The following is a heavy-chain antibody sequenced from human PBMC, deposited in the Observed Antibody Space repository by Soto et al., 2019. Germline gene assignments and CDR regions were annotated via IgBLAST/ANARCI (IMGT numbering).Heavy chain of an antibody. CDR2: IIPILGIA. J-gene: IGHJ4*02. CDR3: SRGPILVVVGPNFDY. CDR1: GGTFSSYT. Sequence: QVQLVQSGAEVKKPGSSVKVSCKASGGTFSSYTISWVRQAPGQGLEWMGRIIPILGIANYAQKFQGRVTITADKSTRTAYMELISLRSEDTAVYYCSRGPILVVVGPNFDYWGQGTLVTVSS. D-gene: IGHD2-15*01. V-gene: IGHV1-69*02.